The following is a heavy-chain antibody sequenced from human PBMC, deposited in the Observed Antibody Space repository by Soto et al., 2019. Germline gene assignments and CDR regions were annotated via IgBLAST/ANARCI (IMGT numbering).Heavy chain of an antibody. CDR2: IYYSGST. CDR3: ASSFSGGTVYGMDF. D-gene: IGHD2-15*01. V-gene: IGHV4-39*01. J-gene: IGHJ6*02. Sequence: SETMSHTRTATSGSIGSSSHIRGWSRQPPGKGLETIGSIYYSGSTYDNPSLKSLSTISVDKSKNKFSLKLSSVTAADTAVYYCASSFSGGTVYGMDFWGQGTTVTVS. CDR1: SGSIGSSSHI.